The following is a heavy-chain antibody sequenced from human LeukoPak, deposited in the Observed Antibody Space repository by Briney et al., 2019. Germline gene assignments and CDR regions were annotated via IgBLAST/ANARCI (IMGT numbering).Heavy chain of an antibody. CDR2: IYYSGST. CDR3: STSRGTSYYFDY. V-gene: IGHV4-39*01. D-gene: IGHD1-26*01. Sequence: SETLSLTCTVSGGSISSSSYYCGWIRQPPGKGLEWIGTIYYSGSTYYSPSLKSRVTISVDTSNNQFSLKLSSGTAADTALYYCSTSRGTSYYFDYWGLGTLVTVSS. CDR1: GGSISSSSYY. J-gene: IGHJ4*02.